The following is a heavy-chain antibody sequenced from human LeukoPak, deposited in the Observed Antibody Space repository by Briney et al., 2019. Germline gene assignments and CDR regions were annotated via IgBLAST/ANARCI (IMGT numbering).Heavy chain of an antibody. CDR3: AREDRIAAAGFDY. CDR2: INPNSGGT. J-gene: IGHJ4*02. V-gene: IGHV1-2*02. CDR1: GYTFTGYY. Sequence: VASVKVSCKASGYTFTGYYMHLVRQAPGQGLEWMGWINPNSGGTNYAQKFQGRVTMTRDTSISTAYMELSRLRSDDTAVYYCAREDRIAAAGFDYWGQGTLVTVSS. D-gene: IGHD6-13*01.